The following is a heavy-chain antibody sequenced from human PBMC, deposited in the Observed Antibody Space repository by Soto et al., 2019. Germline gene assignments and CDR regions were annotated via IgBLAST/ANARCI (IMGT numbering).Heavy chain of an antibody. CDR3: AGVDTAMVLGY. D-gene: IGHD5-18*01. V-gene: IGHV4-4*02. CDR1: GGTISISNW. Sequence: NPSETLSHTFPLSGGTISISNWCSWLRQPPGKGLEWIGEIYHSGSTNYNPSLKSRVTTSVDKSKNQFSLKLISLTAADTAVYYCAGVDTAMVLGYWGQGTLVTVS. CDR2: IYHSGST. J-gene: IGHJ4*02.